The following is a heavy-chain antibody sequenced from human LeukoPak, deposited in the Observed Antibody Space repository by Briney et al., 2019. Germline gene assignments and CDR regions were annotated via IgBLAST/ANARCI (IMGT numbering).Heavy chain of an antibody. CDR1: GGSISSGGYY. Sequence: SETLSLTCTVSGGSISSGGYYWSWIRQHPGKGLEWIGYIYYSGSTYYNPSLKSRLTISVDTSKNQFSLKLSSVTAADTAVYYCARDRKVDSGYYYYGMDVWGQGTTVTVSS. D-gene: IGHD3/OR15-3a*01. CDR3: ARDRKVDSGYYYYGMDV. V-gene: IGHV4-31*03. CDR2: IYYSGST. J-gene: IGHJ6*02.